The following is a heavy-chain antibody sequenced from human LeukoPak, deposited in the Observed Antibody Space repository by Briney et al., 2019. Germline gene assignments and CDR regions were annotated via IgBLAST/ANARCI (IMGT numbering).Heavy chain of an antibody. V-gene: IGHV1-2*02. CDR2: INPNSGGT. CDR1: GYTFTGYY. J-gene: IGHJ4*02. CDR3: ARVEYYDISALGGGFDY. D-gene: IGHD3-9*01. Sequence: ASVKVSCKASGYTFTGYYMHWVRQAPGQGLEWMGWINPNSGGTNYAQKFQGRVTMTRDTSISTAYMELSRLRSDDTAVYYCARVEYYDISALGGGFDYWGQGTLVTVSS.